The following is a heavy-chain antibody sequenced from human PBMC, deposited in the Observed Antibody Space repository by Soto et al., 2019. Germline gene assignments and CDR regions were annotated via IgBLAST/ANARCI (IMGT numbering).Heavy chain of an antibody. Sequence: QVQLVQSGAEVKKPVTSVKVSCKASGGTFSSYSINWVRQAPGQGLEWMGEIIPIFGTANYAQKFQGRVTITADESTSTAYMELSSLKSEDTAVYYCARDGRRHSGGIEYRGHGTLVTGSS. CDR2: IIPIFGTA. V-gene: IGHV1-69*01. D-gene: IGHD3-16*01. CDR3: ARDGRRHSGGIEY. J-gene: IGHJ4*01. CDR1: GGTFSSYS.